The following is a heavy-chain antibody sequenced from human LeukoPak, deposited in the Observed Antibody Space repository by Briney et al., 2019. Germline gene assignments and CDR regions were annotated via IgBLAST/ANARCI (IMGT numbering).Heavy chain of an antibody. CDR2: ISGSGGST. CDR3: AKRGYDRSGYYGYFDY. Sequence: PGGSLRLSCAASGFTFSSYAMSWVRQAPGKGLEWVSVISGSGGSTYYADSVEGRFTISRDNSKNTLYLQMNSLRAEDTAVYNCAKRGYDRSGYYGYFDYWAQGTLVTVSS. CDR1: GFTFSSYA. J-gene: IGHJ4*02. D-gene: IGHD3-22*01. V-gene: IGHV3-23*01.